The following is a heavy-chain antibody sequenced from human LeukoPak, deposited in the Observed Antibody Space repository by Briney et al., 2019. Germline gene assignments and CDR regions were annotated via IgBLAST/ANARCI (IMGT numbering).Heavy chain of an antibody. CDR2: ISYDGSNK. Sequence: PGGSLRLSCAASGFTFSSYGMHWVRQAPGKGLEWVAVISYDGSNKYYADSVKGRFTISRDNSKNTLYLQMNSLRAEDTAVYYCAKGWGPLGLRYFDWLPRPDAFDIWGQGTMVTVSS. J-gene: IGHJ3*02. D-gene: IGHD3-9*01. CDR1: GFTFSSYG. V-gene: IGHV3-30*18. CDR3: AKGWGPLGLRYFDWLPRPDAFDI.